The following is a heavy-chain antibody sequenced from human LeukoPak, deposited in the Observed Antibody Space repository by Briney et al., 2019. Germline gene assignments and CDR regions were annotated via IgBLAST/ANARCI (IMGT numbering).Heavy chain of an antibody. CDR1: GYTFTSYY. V-gene: IGHV1-46*01. CDR3: AREAVDEQQLPNYYYYYMDV. Sequence: ASVKVSCKASGYTFTSYYMHWVRQAPGQGLEWMGIINPSGGSTSYAQKFQGRVTMTRDMSTSTVYMELSSLRSEDTAVYYCAREAVDEQQLPNYYYYYMDVWGKGTTVTVSS. D-gene: IGHD6-13*01. CDR2: INPSGGST. J-gene: IGHJ6*03.